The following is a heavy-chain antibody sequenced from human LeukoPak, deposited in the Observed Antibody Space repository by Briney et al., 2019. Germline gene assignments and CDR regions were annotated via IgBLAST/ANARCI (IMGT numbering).Heavy chain of an antibody. CDR2: IYPGDSDT. J-gene: IGHJ4*02. Sequence: GESLKISCKGSAYSFTSYWIGWVRQMPGKGLEWMGIIYPGDSDTRYSPSFQGQVTISADKSISTAYLQWSSLKASDTAMCYCARWGHYDILTGYPGGYYFDYWGQGTLVTVSS. D-gene: IGHD3-9*01. CDR3: ARWGHYDILTGYPGGYYFDY. V-gene: IGHV5-51*01. CDR1: AYSFTSYW.